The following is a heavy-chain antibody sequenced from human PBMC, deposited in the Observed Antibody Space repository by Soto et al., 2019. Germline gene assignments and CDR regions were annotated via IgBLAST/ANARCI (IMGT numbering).Heavy chain of an antibody. Sequence: GASVKVSCKASGYTFTGYYMHWVRQAPGQGLEWMGWINPNSGGTYYAQNFQGWVTMTRDTSISTAYMELTRLKFNDTAVYYCARAVAYTRAYSGYENGMDVWGQGTTVTVSS. D-gene: IGHD5-12*01. V-gene: IGHV1-2*04. CDR3: ARAVAYTRAYSGYENGMDV. J-gene: IGHJ6*02. CDR1: GYTFTGYY. CDR2: INPNSGGT.